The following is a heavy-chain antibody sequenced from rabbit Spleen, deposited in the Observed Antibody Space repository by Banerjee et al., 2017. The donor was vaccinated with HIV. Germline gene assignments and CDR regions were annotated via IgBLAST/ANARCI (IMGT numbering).Heavy chain of an antibody. J-gene: IGHJ4*01. CDR2: IDPVFGIT. CDR3: ARDLVAVIGWNFNL. CDR1: GFDFSSYG. D-gene: IGHD5-1*01. Sequence: QEQLVESGGGLVQPGGSLKLSCKASGFDFSSYGVSWVRQAPGKGLEWIGYIDPVFGITYYATWVNGRFTISSHNAQNTRYLQLNSLTAADTATYFCARDLVAVIGWNFNLWGPGTLVTVS. V-gene: IGHV1S47*01.